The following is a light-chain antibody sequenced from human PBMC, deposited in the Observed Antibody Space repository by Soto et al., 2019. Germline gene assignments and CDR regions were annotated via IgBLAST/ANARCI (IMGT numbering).Light chain of an antibody. CDR1: SSDVDGYNY. Sequence: QSALTQPASVSGSPGQSITISCTGTSSDVDGYNYVSWYQHHPGKAPKLMIYDVSNRPSGVSNRFSGSKSGNTASLTISGLQAEDEAGYYCSSYTSSSTVVFGGGTKLTVL. V-gene: IGLV2-14*03. CDR3: SSYTSSSTVV. CDR2: DVS. J-gene: IGLJ2*01.